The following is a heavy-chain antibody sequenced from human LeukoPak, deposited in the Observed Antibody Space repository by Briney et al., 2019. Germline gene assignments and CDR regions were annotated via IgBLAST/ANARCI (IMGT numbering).Heavy chain of an antibody. Sequence: GGSLRPSCAASGFTFSSYAMSWVRQAPGKGLEWVSSIGGSGGSTYYADSVKGRFTISGDNSKNTLYLQMNSLRAEDTAVYYCAKVETAAAATLRGFDYWGQGTLSPSPQ. J-gene: IGHJ4*02. CDR2: IGGSGGST. CDR3: AKVETAAAATLRGFDY. CDR1: GFTFSSYA. V-gene: IGHV3-23*01. D-gene: IGHD6-13*01.